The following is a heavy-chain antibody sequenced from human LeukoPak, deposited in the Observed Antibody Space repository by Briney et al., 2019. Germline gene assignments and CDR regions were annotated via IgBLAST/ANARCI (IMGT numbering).Heavy chain of an antibody. CDR1: GFTFDDYA. CDR3: AKDIGGAAGDSSSRFSYMDV. V-gene: IGHV3-43D*03. J-gene: IGHJ6*03. CDR2: ISWDGGST. Sequence: GGSLRLSCAASGFTFDDYAMNWVRQAPGKGLEWVSLISWDGGSTYYADSVKGRFTISRDNSKNSLYLQMNNLRAEDTALYYCAKDIGGAAGDSSSRFSYMDVWGKGTTVTVSS. D-gene: IGHD6-13*01.